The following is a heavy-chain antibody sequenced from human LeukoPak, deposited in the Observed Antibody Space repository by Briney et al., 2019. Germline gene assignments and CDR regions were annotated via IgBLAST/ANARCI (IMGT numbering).Heavy chain of an antibody. D-gene: IGHD2-2*01. CDR2: IYYSGST. V-gene: IGHV4-59*01. CDR3: ARGSSIEAGSCPN. J-gene: IGHJ4*02. Sequence: PSETLSLTCTVSGGSISSYYFSWIRQPPGKGLEWIGYIYYSGSTNYNPSLKSRVSMSVDTSKRQFYLNVYSVTAADTAIYYCARGSSIEAGSCPNWGQGTLVTVSS. CDR1: GGSISSYY.